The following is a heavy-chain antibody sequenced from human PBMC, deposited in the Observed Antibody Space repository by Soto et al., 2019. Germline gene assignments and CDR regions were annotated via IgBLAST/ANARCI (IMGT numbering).Heavy chain of an antibody. CDR2: ISFDGTKK. CDR1: GFTFSVYA. V-gene: IGHV3-30-3*01. CDR3: IRGLNWVIDS. D-gene: IGHD7-27*01. Sequence: QAHLVESGGGVVQPGRSLSLSCGVSGFTFSVYAMHWVRQAPGKGLEWVAFISFDGTKKYYADSVKGRFTISRDNSKNTLYLQMNSLRVEDTAVYYCIRGLNWVIDSWGQGTLVTVSS. J-gene: IGHJ4*02.